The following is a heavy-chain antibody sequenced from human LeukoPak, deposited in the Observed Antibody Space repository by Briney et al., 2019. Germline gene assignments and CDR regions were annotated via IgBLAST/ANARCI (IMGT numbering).Heavy chain of an antibody. D-gene: IGHD6-13*01. CDR1: GGTFSSYA. V-gene: IGHV1-69*13. CDR2: IIPIFGTA. Sequence: GASVKVSCKASGGTFSSYAISWVRQAPGQGLERMGGIIPIFGTANYARKFQGRVTITADESTSTAYMELSSLRSEDTAVYYCARYASAGEKYYWGQGTLVTVSS. J-gene: IGHJ4*02. CDR3: ARYASAGEKYY.